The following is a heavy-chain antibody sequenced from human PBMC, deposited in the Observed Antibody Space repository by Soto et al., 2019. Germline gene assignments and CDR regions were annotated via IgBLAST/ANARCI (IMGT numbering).Heavy chain of an antibody. Sequence: SVKVSCKASGGTFSSYAISWVRQAPGQGLEWMGGIIPIFGTANYAQKCQGRVTITADESTSTAYMELSSLRSEDTAVYHCAREMLTLGYCSGGSCPGAFDIWGQGTMVTVSS. CDR1: GGTFSSYA. J-gene: IGHJ3*02. CDR2: IIPIFGTA. D-gene: IGHD2-15*01. CDR3: AREMLTLGYCSGGSCPGAFDI. V-gene: IGHV1-69*13.